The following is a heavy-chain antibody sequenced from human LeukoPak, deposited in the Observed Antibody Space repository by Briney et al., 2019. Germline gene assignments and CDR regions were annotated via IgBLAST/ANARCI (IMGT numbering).Heavy chain of an antibody. D-gene: IGHD6-19*01. V-gene: IGHV1-2*06. J-gene: IGHJ4*02. CDR3: ARGEWLVHY. CDR2: VNPNSGVT. Sequence: ASVKVSCKASGYTFNDYYMHWVRQAPGQGPEWMGRVNPNSGVTNYAQKFQGRVTMTRDTSISTAYMELSRLRYDDTAVYYCARGEWLVHYWGQGTLVTVSS. CDR1: GYTFNDYY.